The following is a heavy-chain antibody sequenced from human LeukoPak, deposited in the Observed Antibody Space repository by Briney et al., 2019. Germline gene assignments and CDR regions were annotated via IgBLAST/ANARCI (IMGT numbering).Heavy chain of an antibody. D-gene: IGHD3-3*01. CDR1: GFTFSSYW. Sequence: PGGSLRLSCAASGFTFSSYWMSWVRQAPGKGLEWLVNINQYGSESYSVDSVKGRFTISRDNTKNSLYLQMSSLRAEDAAVYYCATYDFWSGFGLGNWGQGTLVTVSS. CDR3: ATYDFWSGFGLGN. J-gene: IGHJ4*02. V-gene: IGHV3-7*01. CDR2: INQYGSES.